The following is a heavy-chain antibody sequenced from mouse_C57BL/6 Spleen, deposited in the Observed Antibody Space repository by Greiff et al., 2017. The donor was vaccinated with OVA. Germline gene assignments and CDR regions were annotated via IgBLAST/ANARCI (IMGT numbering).Heavy chain of an antibody. CDR1: GYTFTSYW. CDR3: ARSSYGYDETY. J-gene: IGHJ2*01. V-gene: IGHV1-55*01. D-gene: IGHD2-2*01. CDR2: IYPGSGST. Sequence: QVQLQQPGAELVKPGASVKMSFKASGYTFTSYWITWVKQRPGQGLEWIGDIYPGSGSTNYTEKFKSKATLTVDTSSSTAYMQLSSLTSEDSAVYYCARSSYGYDETYWGQGTTLTVSS.